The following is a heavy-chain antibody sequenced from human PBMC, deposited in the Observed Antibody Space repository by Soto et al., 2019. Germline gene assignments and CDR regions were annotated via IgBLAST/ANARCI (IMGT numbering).Heavy chain of an antibody. Sequence: ASVKVSCKASGYTFTSYGISWVRQAPGQGLEWMGWISAYNGNTNYAQKLQGRVTMTTDTSTSTAYMELRSLRSDDTAVYYCARDLTPHHHYYGMDVWGPGTTVTLSS. V-gene: IGHV1-18*01. CDR1: GYTFTSYG. D-gene: IGHD7-27*01. CDR2: ISAYNGNT. CDR3: ARDLTPHHHYYGMDV. J-gene: IGHJ6*02.